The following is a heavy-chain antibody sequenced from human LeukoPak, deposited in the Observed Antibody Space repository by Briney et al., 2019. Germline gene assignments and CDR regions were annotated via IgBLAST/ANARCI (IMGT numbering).Heavy chain of an antibody. D-gene: IGHD3-10*01. J-gene: IGHJ4*02. CDR1: GFTFSSYA. Sequence: SCAASGFTFSSYAMSWVRQAPGKGLEWVSAISGSGGSTYYADSVKGRFTISRDNSKNTLYLQMNSLRAEDTAVYYCATLMVRGVPRRAFDYWGQGTLVTVSS. CDR2: ISGSGGST. V-gene: IGHV3-23*01. CDR3: ATLMVRGVPRRAFDY.